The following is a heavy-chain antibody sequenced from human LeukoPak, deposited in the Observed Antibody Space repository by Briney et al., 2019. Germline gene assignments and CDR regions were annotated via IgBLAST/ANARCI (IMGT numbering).Heavy chain of an antibody. Sequence: ASVKVSCKASGYTFTSYGISWVRQAPGRGLEWMGWISAYNGNTNYAQKLQGRVTMTTDTSTSTAYMELRSLRSDDTAVYYCARVGYCSSTSCPRWFDPWGQGTLVTVSS. CDR1: GYTFTSYG. CDR3: ARVGYCSSTSCPRWFDP. D-gene: IGHD2-2*01. J-gene: IGHJ5*02. V-gene: IGHV1-18*01. CDR2: ISAYNGNT.